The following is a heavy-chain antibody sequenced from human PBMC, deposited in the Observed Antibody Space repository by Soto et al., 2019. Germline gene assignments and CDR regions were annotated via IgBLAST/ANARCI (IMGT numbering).Heavy chain of an antibody. CDR3: ARESRYCSRGSCYFLPGIDY. J-gene: IGHJ4*02. CDR2: IIPIFGTA. CDR1: GGTFSSYA. D-gene: IGHD2-15*01. V-gene: IGHV1-69*12. Sequence: QVQLVQSGAEVKKPGSSVKVSCKASGGTFSSYAISWVRQAPGQGLEWMGGIIPIFGTANYAQKFQGRVTITADESTSTAYMELSSLRSEDTALYYCARESRYCSRGSCYFLPGIDYWGQGTLVTVSS.